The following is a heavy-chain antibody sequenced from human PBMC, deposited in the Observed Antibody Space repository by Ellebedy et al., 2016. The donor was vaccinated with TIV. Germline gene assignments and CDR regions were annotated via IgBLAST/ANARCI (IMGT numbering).Heavy chain of an antibody. Sequence: GGSLRLSXAASGFTFSSYGMHWVRQAPGKGLEWVAVISYDGSNKYYADSVKGRFTISRDNSKNTLYLQMNSLRAEDTAVYYCAKDRAWARIVVVITYFDYWGQGTLVTVSS. CDR1: GFTFSSYG. V-gene: IGHV3-30*18. CDR3: AKDRAWARIVVVITYFDY. D-gene: IGHD3-22*01. CDR2: ISYDGSNK. J-gene: IGHJ4*02.